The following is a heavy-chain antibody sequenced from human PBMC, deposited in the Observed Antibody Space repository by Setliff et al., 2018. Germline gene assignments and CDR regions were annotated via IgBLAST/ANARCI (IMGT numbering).Heavy chain of an antibody. D-gene: IGHD3-10*01. CDR3: ARHLLVQGTYHFDY. CDR1: GGSISSGSYY. CDR2: MYYSGST. V-gene: IGHV4-39*01. J-gene: IGHJ4*02. Sequence: KPSETLSLTCSVSGGSISSGSYYWGWIRQSPGKGLEWIGSMYYSGSTYYNPSLKGRVTLSVDTTKNQFSLKLTSMTAAHTAVYFCARHLLVQGTYHFDYWGQGSPVTVSS.